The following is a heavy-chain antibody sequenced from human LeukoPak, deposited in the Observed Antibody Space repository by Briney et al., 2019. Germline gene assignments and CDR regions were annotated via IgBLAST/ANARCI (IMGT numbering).Heavy chain of an antibody. Sequence: GGSLRLSCAASGFTFSTYGMSWVRQAPGKGLEWVAIIGGSGETTIYGDSVKGRFTISRDKTNNTVYVQMNSLRVEDTAVYYCAKDQGWLDPWAQGNLLTLSS. CDR3: AKDQGWLDP. V-gene: IGHV3-23*01. CDR1: GFTFSTYG. J-gene: IGHJ5*02. CDR2: IGGSGETT.